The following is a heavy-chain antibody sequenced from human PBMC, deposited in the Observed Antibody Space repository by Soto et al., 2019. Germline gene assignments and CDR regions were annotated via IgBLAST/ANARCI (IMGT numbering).Heavy chain of an antibody. D-gene: IGHD2-15*01. CDR2: IYYSGST. CDR1: GGSISSSSYY. Sequence: QLQLQESGPGLVKPSETLSLTCTVSGGSISSSSYYWGWIRQPPGKGLEWIGSIYYSGSTYYNPSLKRRITISADTPKTKFSLKLSSVPAADTAVYYCARHIRYCSGRSRYGWFDPWGQGTLVTVSS. J-gene: IGHJ5*02. V-gene: IGHV4-39*01. CDR3: ARHIRYCSGRSRYGWFDP.